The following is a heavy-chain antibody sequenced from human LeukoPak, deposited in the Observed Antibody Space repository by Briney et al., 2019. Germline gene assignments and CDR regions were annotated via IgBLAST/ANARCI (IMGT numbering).Heavy chain of an antibody. CDR2: ISSSGSTI. Sequence: GGSLRLSCAASGFTFSDYYMGWIRQAPGKGLEWVSYISSSGSTIYYADSVKGRFTISRDNSKNTLYLQMNSLRAEDTAVYFRAKDHPPYCGGDCYSGYWGQGTLVTVSS. D-gene: IGHD2-21*02. CDR3: AKDHPPYCGGDCYSGY. V-gene: IGHV3-11*01. CDR1: GFTFSDYY. J-gene: IGHJ4*02.